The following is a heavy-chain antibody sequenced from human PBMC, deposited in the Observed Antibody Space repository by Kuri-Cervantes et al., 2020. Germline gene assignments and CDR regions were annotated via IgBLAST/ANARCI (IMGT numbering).Heavy chain of an antibody. D-gene: IGHD3-9*01. CDR2: IKKDGSEK. V-gene: IGHV3-7*01. CDR3: ARTGNLDY. J-gene: IGHJ4*02. Sequence: ETLSLTCSVSGGSISSGDYYWSWIRQPPGKGLEWVASIKKDGSEKYYVDSVKGRFTISRDNAKNSLYLQMNSLRAEDTVVYYCARTGNLDYWGQGTLVTVSS. CDR1: GGSISSGDYY.